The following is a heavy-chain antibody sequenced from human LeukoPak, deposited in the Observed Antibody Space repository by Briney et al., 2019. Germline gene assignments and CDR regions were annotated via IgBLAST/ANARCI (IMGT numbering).Heavy chain of an antibody. J-gene: IGHJ4*02. V-gene: IGHV4-34*01. Sequence: SETLSLTCAVYGGSFSGYYWSWIRQPPGKGLEWIGEINHSGSTNYNPSLKSRVTISVDTSKNQFSLKLSSVTAADMAVYYCTRVAVAGIFDYWGQGTLVTVSS. CDR3: TRVAVAGIFDY. CDR1: GGSFSGYY. D-gene: IGHD6-19*01. CDR2: INHSGST.